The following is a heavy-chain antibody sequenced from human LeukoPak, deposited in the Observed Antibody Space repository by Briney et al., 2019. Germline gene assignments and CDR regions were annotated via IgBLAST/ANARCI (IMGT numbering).Heavy chain of an antibody. CDR3: ARAIVPAAMSYYYYGMDV. J-gene: IGHJ6*02. D-gene: IGHD2-2*01. Sequence: ASVKVSCKASGYTFTGYYMHWVRQAPGQGLEWMGWINPNSGGTNYAQKFQGWVTMTRDTSISTAYMELSRLRSDDTAVYYCARAIVPAAMSYYYYGMDVWGQGTTVTVSS. CDR1: GYTFTGYY. CDR2: INPNSGGT. V-gene: IGHV1-2*04.